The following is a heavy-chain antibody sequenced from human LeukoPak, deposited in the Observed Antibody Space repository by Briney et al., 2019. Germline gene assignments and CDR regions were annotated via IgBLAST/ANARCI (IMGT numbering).Heavy chain of an antibody. Sequence: ASVKVSCKASGYTFTSYYMHWVRQAPGQGLEWMGIINPSGGSTSYAQKFQGRVTMTRDTSTSTVYMELSSLRSEDTAVYYCARVRCTNGVCYRGYYFDYWGQGTLVTVSS. J-gene: IGHJ4*02. V-gene: IGHV1-46*01. CDR1: GYTFTSYY. CDR3: ARVRCTNGVCYRGYYFDY. CDR2: INPSGGST. D-gene: IGHD2-8*01.